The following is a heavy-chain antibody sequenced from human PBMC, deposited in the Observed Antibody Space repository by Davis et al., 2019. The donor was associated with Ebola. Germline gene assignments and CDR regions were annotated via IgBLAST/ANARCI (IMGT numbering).Heavy chain of an antibody. CDR1: GGSFSGYY. CDR3: ARGSLGRGTAFDI. D-gene: IGHD3-3*02. J-gene: IGHJ3*02. Sequence: PSETLSLTCAVYGGSFSGYYWIWIRQPSGKGLEWIGEINQSGSTNCNPSLKSRVTISVDTSKNQFSLKLSSVTAADTAVYYCARGSLGRGTAFDIWGQGTMVTVSS. V-gene: IGHV4-34*01. CDR2: INQSGST.